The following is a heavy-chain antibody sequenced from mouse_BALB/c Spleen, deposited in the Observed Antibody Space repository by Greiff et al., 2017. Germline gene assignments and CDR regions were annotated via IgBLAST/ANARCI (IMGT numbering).Heavy chain of an antibody. CDR1: GFSLTSYG. J-gene: IGHJ4*01. D-gene: IGHD2-14*01. Sequence: VQVVESGPGLVAPSQSLSITCTVSGFSLTSYGVHWVRQPPGKGLEWLGVIWAGGSTNYNSALMSRLSISKDNSKSQVFLKMNSLQTDDTAMYDGAREVRRVYYAMDYWGQGTSVTVSS. CDR2: IWAGGST. CDR3: AREVRRVYYAMDY. V-gene: IGHV2-9*02.